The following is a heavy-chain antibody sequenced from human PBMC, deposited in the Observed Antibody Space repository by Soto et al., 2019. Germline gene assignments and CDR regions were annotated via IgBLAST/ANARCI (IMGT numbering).Heavy chain of an antibody. V-gene: IGHV4-59*08. CDR1: GGSISSYY. CDR2: IYYSGST. Sequence: SGTLSLTCTVSGGSISSYYWSWIRQPPGKGLEWIGYIYYSGSTNYNPSLKSRVTISVDTSKNQFSLKLSSVTAADTAVYYCAWVRHPGYCSGGSCYPPGAFDIWGQGTMVTVSS. J-gene: IGHJ3*02. CDR3: AWVRHPGYCSGGSCYPPGAFDI. D-gene: IGHD2-15*01.